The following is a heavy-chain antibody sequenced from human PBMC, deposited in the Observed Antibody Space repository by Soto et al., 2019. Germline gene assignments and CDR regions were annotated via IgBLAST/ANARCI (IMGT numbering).Heavy chain of an antibody. J-gene: IGHJ6*02. D-gene: IGHD1-26*01. CDR3: AKGGFFFYYGMDV. CDR2: ISGSGGRT. Sequence: GGSLRLSCAASGFTFSTYAMSWVRQAPGKGLEWVSSISGSGGRTHYAESVKGRFTISRDNSENTLYLYMDSLRAEDTAAYYCAKGGFFFYYGMDVWGQGTTVTVSS. V-gene: IGHV3-23*01. CDR1: GFTFSTYA.